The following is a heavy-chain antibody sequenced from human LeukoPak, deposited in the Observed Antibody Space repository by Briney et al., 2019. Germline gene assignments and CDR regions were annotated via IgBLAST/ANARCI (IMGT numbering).Heavy chain of an antibody. CDR2: ISAYNGNT. V-gene: IGHV1-18*04. Sequence: GASVKVSCKASGYTFTSYGISWVRQAPGQGLEWMGWISAYNGNTNYAQKLRGRVTMTTDTSTSTAYMELRSLRSDDTAVYYCARSLSPSYDYVWGSYRYPAFDIWGQGTMVAVSS. J-gene: IGHJ3*02. CDR3: ARSLSPSYDYVWGSYRYPAFDI. CDR1: GYTFTSYG. D-gene: IGHD3-16*02.